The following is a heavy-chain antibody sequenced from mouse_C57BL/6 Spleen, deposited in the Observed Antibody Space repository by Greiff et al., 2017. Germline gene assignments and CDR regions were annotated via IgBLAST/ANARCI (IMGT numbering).Heavy chain of an antibody. V-gene: IGHV1-72*01. D-gene: IGHD1-1*01. J-gene: IGHJ4*01. Sequence: QVQLQQPGAELVKPGASVTLSCKASGYTFTSYWMHWVKQRPGRGLEWIGRIDPNSGGTKYNEKFKSKATLTVDKPSSTAYMQLSSLTSEDPAVYYCARDYGNYAMDYWGQGTSVTVSS. CDR2: IDPNSGGT. CDR3: ARDYGNYAMDY. CDR1: GYTFTSYW.